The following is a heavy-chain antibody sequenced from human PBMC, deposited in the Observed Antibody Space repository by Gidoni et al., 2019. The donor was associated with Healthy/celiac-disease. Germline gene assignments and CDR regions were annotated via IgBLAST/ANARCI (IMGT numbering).Heavy chain of an antibody. J-gene: IGHJ4*02. CDR1: GFTFSSYS. V-gene: IGHV3-21*01. CDR3: ARDNGSGWYVAYDY. D-gene: IGHD6-19*01. Sequence: EVQLVESGVVVVTPGGSLRLSCAASGFTFSSYSMNWVRQAPGKGLEWVSSISSSSSYIYYADSVKGRFTISRDNAKNSLYLQRNSLRAEDTAVYYCARDNGSGWYVAYDYWGQGTLVTVSS. CDR2: ISSSSSYI.